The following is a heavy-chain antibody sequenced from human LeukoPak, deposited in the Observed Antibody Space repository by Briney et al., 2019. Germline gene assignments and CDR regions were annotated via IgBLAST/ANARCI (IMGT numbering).Heavy chain of an antibody. CDR1: GFTFTSYA. CDR2: ISGGGENT. Sequence: PGGSLRLSCAASGFTFTSYAMSWIRQAPGKGLEWVSAISGGGENTYYADSVKGRFTISRDNSKNTLYLQMNSLRAEDPATYYCAKPRAMTTGVGRYFDLWGRGTLVTVSS. V-gene: IGHV3-23*01. CDR3: AKPRAMTTGVGRYFDL. J-gene: IGHJ2*01. D-gene: IGHD1-1*01.